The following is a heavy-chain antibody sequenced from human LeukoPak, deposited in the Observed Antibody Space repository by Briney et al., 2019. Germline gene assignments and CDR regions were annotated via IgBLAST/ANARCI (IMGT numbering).Heavy chain of an antibody. V-gene: IGHV3-23*01. D-gene: IGHD2/OR15-2a*01. CDR1: GFTFSSYD. Sequence: PGGSLRLSCAASGFTFSSYDMTWVRQAPGRGLEWVSDIIDSGYSTNYADSVKGRFTISRDNSKNTLFLQMNSLRADDTAVYYCAKHRIFTREFDYWGQGTLVTVSS. CDR2: IIDSGYST. CDR3: AKHRIFTREFDY. J-gene: IGHJ4*02.